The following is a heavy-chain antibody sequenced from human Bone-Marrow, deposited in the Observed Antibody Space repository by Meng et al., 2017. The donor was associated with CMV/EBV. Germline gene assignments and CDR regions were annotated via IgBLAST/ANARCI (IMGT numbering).Heavy chain of an antibody. V-gene: IGHV3-53*01. Sequence: GGSLRLSCAASGVTVSSNYRSWGRHAPGKGLERVSVIYSGGSTYYADSVKGRFTISRDNSKNTLYLQMNSLRAEDTAVYYCARDGRGGYYYGMDVWGQGTTVTVPS. J-gene: IGHJ6*02. D-gene: IGHD3-16*01. CDR1: GVTVSSNY. CDR2: IYSGGST. CDR3: ARDGRGGYYYGMDV.